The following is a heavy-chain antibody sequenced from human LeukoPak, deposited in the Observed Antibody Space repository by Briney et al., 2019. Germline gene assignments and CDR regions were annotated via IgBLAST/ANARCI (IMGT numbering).Heavy chain of an antibody. Sequence: SQTLSLTCTVSGGSISSGGYYWSWIRQPPGKGLEWIGYIYHSGSTYYNPSLKSRVTISVDTSKNQFSLKLSSVTAADTAVYYCARGNCSSTSCYLGWFDPWGQGTLVTVSS. D-gene: IGHD2-2*01. CDR2: IYHSGST. CDR3: ARGNCSSTSCYLGWFDP. V-gene: IGHV4-30-2*01. J-gene: IGHJ5*02. CDR1: GGSISSGGYY.